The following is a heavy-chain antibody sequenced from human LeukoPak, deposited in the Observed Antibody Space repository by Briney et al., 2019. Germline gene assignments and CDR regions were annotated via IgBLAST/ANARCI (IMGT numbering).Heavy chain of an antibody. CDR2: TSGSGGST. D-gene: IGHD6-13*01. J-gene: IGHJ4*02. V-gene: IGHV3-23*01. CDR3: AKNPGTVVGTGRYFDY. Sequence: PGRSLRLSCAASGFTFSSYGMHWVRQAPGKGLEWVSTTSGSGGSTNYADSVKGRSTISRDNSKNTLYLQINSLRAEDTAVYYCAKNPGTVVGTGRYFDYWGQGTLVTVSS. CDR1: GFTFSSYG.